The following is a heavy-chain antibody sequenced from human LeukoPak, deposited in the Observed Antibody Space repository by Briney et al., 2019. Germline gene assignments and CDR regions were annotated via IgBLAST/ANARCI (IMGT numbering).Heavy chain of an antibody. CDR2: IYPGDSDT. Sequence: GESLKISCKGSGYIFTSYWIGWVRQMPGKGLEWMGIIYPGDSDTRYSPSFQGQVTISADKSISTAYLQWSSLKASDTAMYYCARQSGYCSSTSCPNWFDPWGQGTLVTVSS. V-gene: IGHV5-51*01. CDR3: ARQSGYCSSTSCPNWFDP. CDR1: GYIFTSYW. D-gene: IGHD2-2*01. J-gene: IGHJ5*02.